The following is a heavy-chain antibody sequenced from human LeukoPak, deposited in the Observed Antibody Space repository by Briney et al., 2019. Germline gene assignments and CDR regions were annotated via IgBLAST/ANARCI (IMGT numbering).Heavy chain of an antibody. CDR3: AGSRIVVVAAPNWFDP. CDR1: GGTFSRYT. Sequence: SVKVSCKASGGTFSRYTINWVRQAPGQGLEWMGGIIPSFGTTNYAQKFQGRVTITADESTSTAYMELSSLRSEDTAVYYCAGSRIVVVAAPNWFDPWGQGALVTVSS. V-gene: IGHV1-69*01. D-gene: IGHD2-21*02. CDR2: IIPSFGTT. J-gene: IGHJ5*02.